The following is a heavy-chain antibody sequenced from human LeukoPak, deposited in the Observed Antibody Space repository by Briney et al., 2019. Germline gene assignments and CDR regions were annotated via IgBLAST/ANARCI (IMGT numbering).Heavy chain of an antibody. V-gene: IGHV4-39*01. D-gene: IGHD3/OR15-3a*01. Sequence: PGGSLRLSCAASGFSFNSDWMDWIRQPPGKGLEWIGSIYYSGSTYYNPSLKSRVTISVDTSKNQFSLKLRSVTAADTAVYYCARHFGTWGQGTLVTVSS. J-gene: IGHJ4*02. CDR1: GFSFNSDW. CDR3: ARHFGT. CDR2: IYYSGST.